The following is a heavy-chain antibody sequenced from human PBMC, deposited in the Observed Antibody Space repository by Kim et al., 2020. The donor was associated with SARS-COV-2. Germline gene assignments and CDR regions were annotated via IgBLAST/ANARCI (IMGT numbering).Heavy chain of an antibody. CDR2: IYYSGST. CDR3: ARISQEGQHLMISYWYFDL. D-gene: IGHD6-13*01. Sequence: SETLSLTCTVSGGSISSGGYYWSWIRQHPGKGLEWIGYIYYSGSTYYNPSLKSRVTISVDTSKNQFSLKLSSVTAADTAVYYCARISQEGQHLMISYWYFDLWGRGTLVTVSS. J-gene: IGHJ2*01. CDR1: GGSISSGGYY. V-gene: IGHV4-31*03.